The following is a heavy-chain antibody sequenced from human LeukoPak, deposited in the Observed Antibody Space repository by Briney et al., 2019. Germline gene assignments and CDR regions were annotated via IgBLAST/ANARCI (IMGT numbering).Heavy chain of an antibody. Sequence: GGSLRLSCAASGFTVSGTHMSWVRQAPGKGLEWVSAMYTGGTTYYADSVTGRFSVSRDTSRNTLFLHMDSLRAEDTAVYYCAKDEVTSGGGLASWGQGTLVIVSS. V-gene: IGHV3-53*01. D-gene: IGHD2-21*02. CDR1: GFTVSGTH. CDR3: AKDEVTSGGGLAS. J-gene: IGHJ5*01. CDR2: MYTGGTT.